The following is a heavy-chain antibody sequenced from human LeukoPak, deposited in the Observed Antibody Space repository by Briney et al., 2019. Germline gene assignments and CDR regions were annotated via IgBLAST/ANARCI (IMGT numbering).Heavy chain of an antibody. CDR3: ARDLGYYFDY. Sequence: SETLSLTCTVSGGSISSHYWSWIRQPPGKGLEWVGYIYYSRSTNYNPSLKSRVTISVDTSKNQFSLKLSSVTAADTAVYYCARDLGYYFDYWGQGTLVTVSS. D-gene: IGHD3-16*01. J-gene: IGHJ4*02. V-gene: IGHV4-59*11. CDR1: GGSISSHY. CDR2: IYYSRST.